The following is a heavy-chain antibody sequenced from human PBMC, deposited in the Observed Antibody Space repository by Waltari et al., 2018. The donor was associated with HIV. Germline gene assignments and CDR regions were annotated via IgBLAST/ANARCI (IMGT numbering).Heavy chain of an antibody. V-gene: IGHV3-53*02. D-gene: IGHD6-6*01. CDR1: GFSVSNKL. CDR2: IYSGGST. J-gene: IGHJ5*01. CDR3: AREGYTRSSGRGNWFDS. Sequence: EVQLVETGGGLILPGGSLRLPCAASGFSVSNKLLSWVRQAPGKGLEWVSVIYSGGSTFYADSVRGRFTMSRDTSKNMVYLQMNSLRVEDTAVYYCAREGYTRSSGRGNWFDSWGQGTLVTVSS.